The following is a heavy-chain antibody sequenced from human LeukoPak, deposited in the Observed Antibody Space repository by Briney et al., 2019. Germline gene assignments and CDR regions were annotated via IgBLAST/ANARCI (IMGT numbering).Heavy chain of an antibody. D-gene: IGHD5-18*01. CDR1: GYTFTGYY. J-gene: IGHJ4*02. CDR2: INPNSGGT. CDR3: ARDPEPGGYSYADY. Sequence: ASVKVSCKASGYTFTGYYMHWVRQAPGQGLEWMGWINPNSGGTNYAQKFQGRVTMTRDTSISTAYMELSRLRSDDTAVYYCARDPEPGGYSYADYWGQGTLVTVSS. V-gene: IGHV1-2*02.